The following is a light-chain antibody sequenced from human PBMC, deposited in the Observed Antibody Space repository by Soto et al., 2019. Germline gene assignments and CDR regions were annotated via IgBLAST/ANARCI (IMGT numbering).Light chain of an antibody. CDR2: GAS. J-gene: IGKJ5*01. Sequence: EIVLTQSPGTLSLSPGERATLSCRASQTVSDNWLAWYQQKPGQAPRLLIHGASYRATGIPDRFSGSESGTDFTLTITRLEPEDFAVYYCQQYGRLPITFGQGARLEI. CDR1: QTVSDNW. V-gene: IGKV3-20*01. CDR3: QQYGRLPIT.